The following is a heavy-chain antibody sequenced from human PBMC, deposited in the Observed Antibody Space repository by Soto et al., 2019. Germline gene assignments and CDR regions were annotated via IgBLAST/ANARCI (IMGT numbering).Heavy chain of an antibody. CDR3: ARERPDVSRLDP. CDR2: IYYSGST. D-gene: IGHD6-13*01. V-gene: IGHV4-30-4*01. Sequence: QVQLQESGPGLVKPSQTLSLTCTVSGGSISSGDYYWSWIRQPPGKGLEWIGYIYYSGSTYYNPSLRSRVTISVDTAKSQFSLKLSSVTAADTAVYYCARERPDVSRLDPWGQGTLVTVSS. CDR1: GGSISSGDYY. J-gene: IGHJ5*02.